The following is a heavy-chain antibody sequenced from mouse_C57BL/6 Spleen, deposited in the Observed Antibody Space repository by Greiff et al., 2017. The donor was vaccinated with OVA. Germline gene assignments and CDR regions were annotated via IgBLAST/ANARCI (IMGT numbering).Heavy chain of an antibody. CDR2: IYPSDSET. CDR3: ARYYGSREDYFDD. V-gene: IGHV1-61*01. J-gene: IGHJ2*01. CDR1: GYTFTSYW. D-gene: IGHD1-1*01. Sequence: QVQLQQPGAELVRPGSSVKLSCKASGYTFTSYWMDWVKQRPGQGLEWIGNIYPSDSETHYNQKFKDKATLTVDKSSSTAYMQLSSLTSEDSAVYYCARYYGSREDYFDDWGQGTTLTVSS.